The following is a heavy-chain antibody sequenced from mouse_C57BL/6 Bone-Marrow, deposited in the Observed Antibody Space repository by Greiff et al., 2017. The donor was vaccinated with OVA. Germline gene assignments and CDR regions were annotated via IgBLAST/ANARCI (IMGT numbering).Heavy chain of an antibody. J-gene: IGHJ2*01. V-gene: IGHV1-54*01. CDR1: GYAFTNYL. CDR3: ARDPIYYYGSSYEKNYFDY. Sequence: VQLQQSGAELVRPGTSVKVSCKASGYAFTNYLIEWVKQRPGQGLEWIGVINPGSGGTNYNEKFKGKATLTADKSSSTAYMQLSSLTSEDSAVYFCARDPIYYYGSSYEKNYFDYWGQGTTLSVSS. D-gene: IGHD1-1*01. CDR2: INPGSGGT.